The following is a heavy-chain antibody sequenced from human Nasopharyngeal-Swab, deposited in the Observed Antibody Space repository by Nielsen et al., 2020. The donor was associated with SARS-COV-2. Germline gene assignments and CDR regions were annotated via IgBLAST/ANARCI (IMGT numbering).Heavy chain of an antibody. CDR3: ARDSRGYSYGYIYFDY. CDR1: GFTFSSYW. J-gene: IGHJ4*02. V-gene: IGHV3-7*03. CDR2: IKQDGSEK. D-gene: IGHD5-18*01. Sequence: GGSLKISCVASGFTFSSYWMSWVRQAPGKGLEWVANIKQDGSEKYYVDSVKGRFTISRDNAKNSLYLQMNSLRAEDTAVYYCARDSRGYSYGYIYFDYWGQGTLVTVS.